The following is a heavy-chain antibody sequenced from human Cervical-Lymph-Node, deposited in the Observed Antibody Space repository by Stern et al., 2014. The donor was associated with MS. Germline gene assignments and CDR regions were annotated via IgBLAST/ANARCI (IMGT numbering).Heavy chain of an antibody. Sequence: QLQLQESGPRLVNPSGTLSLTCAVSGATITSTNWWSWARQPPGKGLEWIGEISHSGSSNYAPSLRSRVTISVDKSKNQFSLKLRFVTAADTAVYYCARRTMYGVVSFDFWGQGTLVTVSS. CDR3: ARRTMYGVVSFDF. D-gene: IGHD3-3*01. CDR2: ISHSGSS. CDR1: GATITSTNW. J-gene: IGHJ4*02. V-gene: IGHV4-4*02.